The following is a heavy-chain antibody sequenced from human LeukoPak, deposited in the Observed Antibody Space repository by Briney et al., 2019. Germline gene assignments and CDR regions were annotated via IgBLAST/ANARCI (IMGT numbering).Heavy chain of an antibody. CDR2: INHSGST. CDR1: GFTFSSYA. V-gene: IGHV4-34*01. D-gene: IGHD3-10*01. J-gene: IGHJ4*02. CDR3: ARGPSRVLDY. Sequence: GSLRLSCAASGFTFSSYAMSWIRQPPRKGLGWIGEINHSGSTNYNPSLKSRVTISVDTSKNQFSLKLSSVTAADTAVYYCARGPSRVLDYWGQGTLVTVSS.